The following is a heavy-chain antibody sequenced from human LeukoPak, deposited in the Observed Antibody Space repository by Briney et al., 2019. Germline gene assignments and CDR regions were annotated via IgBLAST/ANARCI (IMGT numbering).Heavy chain of an antibody. D-gene: IGHD3-3*01. CDR1: GGSISSSSYY. J-gene: IGHJ4*02. Sequence: SETLSLTCTVSGGSISSSSYYWGWIRQPPGKGLEWIGSIYYSGSTYYNPSLKSRVTTSVDTSKNQFSLKLSSVTAADTAVYYCARQNYYDFWSGYAFDYWGQGTLVTVSS. CDR2: IYYSGST. CDR3: ARQNYYDFWSGYAFDY. V-gene: IGHV4-39*01.